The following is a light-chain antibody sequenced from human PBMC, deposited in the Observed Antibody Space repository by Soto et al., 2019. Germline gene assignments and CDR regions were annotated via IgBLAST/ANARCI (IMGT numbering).Light chain of an antibody. CDR1: QSVTSNY. CDR3: QQYGSSPWT. CDR2: IAS. V-gene: IGKV3-20*01. Sequence: EIVLTQSPGTLSLFAGERATLSCRATQSVTSNYLAWYQQKPGQAPRLLIYIASRWATGIPDRFSGSGSGTDFTLTISRLEPEDSAVYYCQQYGSSPWTFGQGTKVEIK. J-gene: IGKJ1*01.